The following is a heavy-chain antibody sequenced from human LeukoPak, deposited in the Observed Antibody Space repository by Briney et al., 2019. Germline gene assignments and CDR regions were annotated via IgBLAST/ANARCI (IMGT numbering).Heavy chain of an antibody. CDR2: INHSGST. D-gene: IGHD3-22*01. Sequence: SETLSLTCAVYGGSFSGYYWSWIRQPPGKGLEWIGEINHSGSTNYNPSLKSRVTISVDTSKNQFSLKLSSVTAADTAVYYCAREPQWLSLRISSPTFDYWGQGTLVTVSS. CDR1: GGSFSGYY. J-gene: IGHJ4*02. V-gene: IGHV4-34*01. CDR3: AREPQWLSLRISSPTFDY.